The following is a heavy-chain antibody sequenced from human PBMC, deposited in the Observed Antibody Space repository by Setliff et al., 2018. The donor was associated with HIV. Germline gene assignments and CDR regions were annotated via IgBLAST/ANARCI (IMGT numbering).Heavy chain of an antibody. CDR2: IETTGTV. D-gene: IGHD3-22*01. Sequence: PSETLSLTCNLSGDSIRSQFWTWIRQTPGKGLEWIASIETTGTVNYSPSLKSRVSISLDPSRSQFSLKLSSVTAADTAVYYCARGGLQDYYDSSGYNDYYYYMDVWGKGTTVTVSS. CDR3: ARGGLQDYYDSSGYNDYYYYMDV. J-gene: IGHJ6*03. V-gene: IGHV4-4*08. CDR1: GDSIRSQF.